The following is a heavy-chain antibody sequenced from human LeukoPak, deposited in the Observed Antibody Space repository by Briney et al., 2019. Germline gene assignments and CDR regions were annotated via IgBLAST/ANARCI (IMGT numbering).Heavy chain of an antibody. CDR1: GLSFTNYA. V-gene: IGHV3-23*01. J-gene: IGHJ5*02. CDR2: LTGYGGA. D-gene: IGHD6-13*01. CDR3: AKGAAAGKVDWFDP. Sequence: GGSLRLSCEASGLSFTNYAMMWVRQAPGKGLKWISTLTGYGGAYYADSGEGRFIISRDISKNTMFVQMYSLRAEDTAVYYCAKGAAAGKVDWFDPWGQGTLVTVSS.